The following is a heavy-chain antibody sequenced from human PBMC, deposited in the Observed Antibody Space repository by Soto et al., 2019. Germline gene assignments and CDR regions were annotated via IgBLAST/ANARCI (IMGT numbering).Heavy chain of an antibody. Sequence: VASVKVSCKASGYTFTSYAMHWVRQAPGQRLEWMGWINAGNGNTKYSQKFQGWVTMTRDTSISTAYMELSRLRSDDTAVYYCARERGPLYDSSGYYYVSPFYYFDYWGQGTLVTVSS. J-gene: IGHJ4*02. CDR2: INAGNGNT. CDR3: ARERGPLYDSSGYYYVSPFYYFDY. CDR1: GYTFTSYA. V-gene: IGHV1-3*01. D-gene: IGHD3-22*01.